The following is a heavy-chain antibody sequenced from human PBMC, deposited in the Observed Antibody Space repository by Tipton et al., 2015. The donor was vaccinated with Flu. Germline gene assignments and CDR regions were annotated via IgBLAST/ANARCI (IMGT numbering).Heavy chain of an antibody. CDR2: IYYSGST. V-gene: IGHV4-31*03. Sequence: TLSLTCTVSGGSISSGGYYWSWIRQHPGKGLEWIGYIYYSGSTYYNPSLKSRVTISVDTSKNQFSLKLSSVTAADTAVYYCATRAYSSGWYMYFDYWGQGTLVTVSS. J-gene: IGHJ4*02. D-gene: IGHD6-19*01. CDR3: ATRAYSSGWYMYFDY. CDR1: GGSISSGGYY.